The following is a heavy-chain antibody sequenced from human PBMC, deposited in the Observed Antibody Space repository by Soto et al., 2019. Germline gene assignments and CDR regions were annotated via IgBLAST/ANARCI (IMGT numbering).Heavy chain of an antibody. D-gene: IGHD6-13*01. V-gene: IGHV4-31*03. CDR1: GGSISSGGYY. J-gene: IGHJ5*02. Sequence: PSETLSLTCTVSGGSISSGGYYWSWIRQHPGKGLEWIGYIYYSGSTYYNPSLKSRVTISVDTSKNQFSLKLSSVTAADTAMYYCACNPRSWYEKSAIWFDPWGQGALVTVSS. CDR3: ACNPRSWYEKSAIWFDP. CDR2: IYYSGST.